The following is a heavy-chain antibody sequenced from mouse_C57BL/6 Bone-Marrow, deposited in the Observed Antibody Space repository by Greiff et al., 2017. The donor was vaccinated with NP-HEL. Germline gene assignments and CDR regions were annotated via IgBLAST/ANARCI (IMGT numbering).Heavy chain of an antibody. J-gene: IGHJ2*01. CDR3: ARNSWDY. V-gene: IGHV2-9-1*01. CDR2: IWPGGGT. CDR1: GFSLTSYA. Sequence: VHLVESGPGLVAPSQSLSITCTVSGFSLTSYAISWVRQPPGKGLEWLGVIWPGGGTNYNSALKSRLSISKDNSKSQVCLKMNSLQTDDTARYYCARNSWDYCGQGTTLTVSS.